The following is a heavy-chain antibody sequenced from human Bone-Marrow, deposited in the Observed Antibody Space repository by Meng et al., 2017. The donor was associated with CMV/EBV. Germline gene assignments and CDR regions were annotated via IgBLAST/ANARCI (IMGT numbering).Heavy chain of an antibody. CDR2: ISGSGGST. Sequence: GESLKISCAVSAFTFDAHGMSWVRQAPGKGLEWVSAISGSGGSTYYADSVKGRFTISRDNAKNTLYLQMNSLRAEDTAVYYCAREHTAETFLEWFDYYYGMDVWGQGTTVTVSS. CDR1: AFTFDAHG. J-gene: IGHJ6*02. D-gene: IGHD3-3*02. V-gene: IGHV3-23*01. CDR3: AREHTAETFLEWFDYYYGMDV.